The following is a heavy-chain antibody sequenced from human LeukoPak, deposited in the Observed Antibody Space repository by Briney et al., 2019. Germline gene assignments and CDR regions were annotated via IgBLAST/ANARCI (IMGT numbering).Heavy chain of an antibody. CDR3: AKDPREYSSGWD. Sequence: GGCLRLSWAASGFTFSSTAMSWVRQPPGKWLEWVSAISGSGGSTYYADSVKGRFTISRENSKNTLYLQMNSLRAEDTDVYVCAKDPREYSSGWDWGQGTLVTVSS. CDR1: GFTFSSTA. CDR2: ISGSGGST. D-gene: IGHD6-19*01. J-gene: IGHJ4*02. V-gene: IGHV3-23*01.